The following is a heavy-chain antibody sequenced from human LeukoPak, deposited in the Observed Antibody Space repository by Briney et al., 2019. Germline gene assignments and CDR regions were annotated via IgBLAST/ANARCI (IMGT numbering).Heavy chain of an antibody. CDR1: GFTFSSYA. D-gene: IGHD4-11*01. CDR3: AKDYSNYDRLEY. J-gene: IGHJ4*02. Sequence: GGSLRLSCAASGFTFSSYAMSWVRQAPGKGLEWVSDISGTGGSIDYADSVKGRFTSSRDNSKNTLYLQMNSLRAEDTAVYYCAKDYSNYDRLEYWGQGTQVTVSS. V-gene: IGHV3-23*01. CDR2: ISGTGGSI.